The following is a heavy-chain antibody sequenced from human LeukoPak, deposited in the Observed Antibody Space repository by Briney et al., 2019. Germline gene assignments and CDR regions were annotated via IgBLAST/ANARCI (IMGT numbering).Heavy chain of an antibody. J-gene: IGHJ4*02. CDR3: ARHGQERAVVTSLYYFDY. CDR1: GGSISSYY. D-gene: IGHD5-18*01. Sequence: SETLSLTCTVSGGSISSYYWSWIRQPPGKGVEWIGYISHNWSTNYNPSLKSRVIISVDMSKHRFSLKLTSATAAEAAVYYCARHGQERAVVTSLYYFDYWGEGTLVTVS. V-gene: IGHV4-59*08. CDR2: ISHNWST.